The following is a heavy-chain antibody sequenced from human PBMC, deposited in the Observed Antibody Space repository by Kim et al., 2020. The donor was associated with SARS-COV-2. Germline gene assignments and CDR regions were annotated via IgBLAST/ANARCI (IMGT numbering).Heavy chain of an antibody. CDR2: IYYSGST. CDR1: GGPISSSNYY. CDR3: ARRPQDEMFMITFGGVIHAFDI. J-gene: IGHJ3*02. V-gene: IGHV4-39*01. Sequence: SETLSLTCTVYGGPISSSNYYWCWIRQPPGKGLDWNGSIYYSGSTYYTPTLQIRVTIYLDTSKNQFSLTPSSVTAAGTAVYYCARRPQDEMFMITFGGVIHAFDIWGQGTMGTVSS. D-gene: IGHD3-16*02.